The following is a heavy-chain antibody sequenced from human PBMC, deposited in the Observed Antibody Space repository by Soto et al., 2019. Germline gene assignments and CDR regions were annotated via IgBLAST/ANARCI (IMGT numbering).Heavy chain of an antibody. V-gene: IGHV4-30-4*01. J-gene: IGHJ5*02. CDR2: IYFSGST. Sequence: PSETLSLTCTVSGGSLSNGDYYWSWIRQPPGKGLEWIGYIYFSGSTYYNPSLKSRVCISIDTSNNQFSLNVTSVTAADTAVYYCARVAAAAGLWFDPWGHVSLFTVPS. D-gene: IGHD6-13*01. CDR3: ARVAAAAGLWFDP. CDR1: GGSLSNGDYY.